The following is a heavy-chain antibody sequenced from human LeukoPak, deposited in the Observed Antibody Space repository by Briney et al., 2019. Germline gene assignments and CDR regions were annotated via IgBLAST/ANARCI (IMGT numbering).Heavy chain of an antibody. Sequence: GLSLRLSCVASGFTFSRSWMSWVRQVPGKGLEWVATIKYDGGEEYYLNSVKGRLTISRDNAKNSLYPQLNGLRADDTAVYYCARNLWLGERGLFFFDDWGQGTQVTVSS. CDR3: ARNLWLGERGLFFFDD. D-gene: IGHD3-22*01. CDR1: GFTFSRSW. CDR2: IKYDGGEE. J-gene: IGHJ4*02. V-gene: IGHV3-7*01.